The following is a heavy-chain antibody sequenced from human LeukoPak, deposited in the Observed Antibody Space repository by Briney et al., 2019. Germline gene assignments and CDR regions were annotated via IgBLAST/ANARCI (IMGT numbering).Heavy chain of an antibody. D-gene: IGHD2-15*01. J-gene: IGHJ2*01. CDR2: LYHSGTT. CDR3: ARVEVPRDINDWYFDL. CDR1: GYSIAHGFF. V-gene: IGHV4-38-2*02. Sequence: PSGTLSLTCTVSGYSIAHGFFWAWIRQPPGGGLEWIGSLYHSGTTYYNTSLKSRISTSVDTSKNQFSLKLRLVTAADTAVYYCARVEVPRDINDWYFDLWGRGTLVTVSS.